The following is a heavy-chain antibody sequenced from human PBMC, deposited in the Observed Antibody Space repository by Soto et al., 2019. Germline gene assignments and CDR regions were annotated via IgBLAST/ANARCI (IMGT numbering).Heavy chain of an antibody. CDR2: IWYDGSNK. CDR1: GFTFSSYG. J-gene: IGHJ6*03. V-gene: IGHV3-33*01. CDR3: ARDADQWLNSNYMDV. Sequence: GGSLRLSCAASGFTFSSYGMHWVRQAPGKGLEWVAVIWYDGSNKYYAEYVKGRFTISRDNSKNTLYLQMNSLRAEDTSVYYCARDADQWLNSNYMDVWGKGTTVTVSS. D-gene: IGHD6-19*01.